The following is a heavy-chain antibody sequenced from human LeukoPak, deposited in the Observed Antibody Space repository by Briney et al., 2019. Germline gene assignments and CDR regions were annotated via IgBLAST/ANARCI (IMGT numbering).Heavy chain of an antibody. D-gene: IGHD4-11*01. V-gene: IGHV4-34*01. J-gene: IGHJ4*02. CDR3: ASFLRTVMFSPPIDY. CDR2: IYYSGST. Sequence: PSETLSLTCAVYGGSFSGYYWSWIRQPPGKGLEWIGSIYYSGSTYYNPSLKSRVTISVDTSKNQFSLKLSSVTAADTAVYYCASFLRTVMFSPPIDYWGQGTLVTVSS. CDR1: GGSFSGYY.